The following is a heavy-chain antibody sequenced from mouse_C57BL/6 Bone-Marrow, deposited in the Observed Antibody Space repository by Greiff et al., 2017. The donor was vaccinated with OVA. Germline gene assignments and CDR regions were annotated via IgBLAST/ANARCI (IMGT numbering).Heavy chain of an antibody. CDR3: ARGDYFDY. V-gene: IGHV1-59*01. CDR2: IDPSDSYT. Sequence: VQLQQPGAELVRPGTSVKLSCKASGYTFTSYWMHWVKQRPGQGLEWIGVIDPSDSYTNYNQKFKGKATLTVATSSSTAYMQLSSLTSEDSAVYYCARGDYFDYWGQGTTLTVSS. J-gene: IGHJ2*01. CDR1: GYTFTSYW.